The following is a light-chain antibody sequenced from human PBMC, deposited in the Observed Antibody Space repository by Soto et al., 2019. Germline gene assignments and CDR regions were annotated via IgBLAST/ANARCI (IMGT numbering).Light chain of an antibody. CDR1: QSVSSSS. V-gene: IGKV3-20*01. Sequence: EIVLTQSPGTLSLSPGEGATLSCRASQSVSSSSLPWYQQKRGQAPRLLIYGASTRATGIPDRFSGSGSGTDFTLTISRLEPEDVAVYHCNQYHSSFTFGGGTKVEIK. J-gene: IGKJ4*01. CDR2: GAS. CDR3: NQYHSSFT.